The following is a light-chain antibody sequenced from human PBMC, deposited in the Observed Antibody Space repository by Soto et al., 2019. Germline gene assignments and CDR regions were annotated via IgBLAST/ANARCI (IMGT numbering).Light chain of an antibody. Sequence: QSALTPPASVSRSPGQSITISCTGTSSDVGGYNYGSWYQQHPGKAPKLMIYEVSNRPSGVSNRFSGSKSGNTASLTISGLQAEDEADYYCSSYTTSSTLVFGTGTKVTVL. J-gene: IGLJ1*01. CDR3: SSYTTSSTLV. V-gene: IGLV2-14*01. CDR1: SSDVGGYNY. CDR2: EVS.